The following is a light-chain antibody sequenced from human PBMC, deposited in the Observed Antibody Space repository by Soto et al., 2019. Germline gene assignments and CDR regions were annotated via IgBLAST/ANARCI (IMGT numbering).Light chain of an antibody. Sequence: QSALTQPASVSGSPGQSITISCTGTSSDVGGHNHVSWYQQHPGKAPKLMIYDVVNRPSGISIRFSGSKSGNTASLTISGLQADDDADYYCSSYTTGNTWVFGGGTKLTVL. CDR1: SSDVGGHNH. V-gene: IGLV2-14*01. J-gene: IGLJ3*02. CDR2: DVV. CDR3: SSYTTGNTWV.